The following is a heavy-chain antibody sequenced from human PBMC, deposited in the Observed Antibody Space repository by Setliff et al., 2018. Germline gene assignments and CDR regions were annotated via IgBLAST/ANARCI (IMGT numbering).Heavy chain of an antibody. Sequence: GGSLRLSCAASGFTFSTYAMHWVRQAPGKGLEWVGYIFYDGVKKYHADSVKGRFTISRDNSKNTLYLQMNSLRPEDTAVYYCARTCSGSGCYAGLESWGQGTPVTVSS. CDR1: GFTFSTYA. CDR2: IFYDGVKK. D-gene: IGHD2-15*01. V-gene: IGHV3-30*03. CDR3: ARTCSGSGCYAGLES. J-gene: IGHJ4*02.